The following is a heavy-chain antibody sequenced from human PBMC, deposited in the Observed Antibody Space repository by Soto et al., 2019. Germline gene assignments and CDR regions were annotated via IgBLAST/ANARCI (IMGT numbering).Heavy chain of an antibody. Sequence: TLSLTCTVSGGSIISSIFYWGWIRQPPGKGLEWIGHIFHTGATYYNPTLKSRLRMSVDTSKNQFSLNLSSVTATDTAVYYCARRRIVPTTNFDYWGQGTLVTVSS. CDR3: ARRRIVPTTNFDY. CDR1: GGSIISSIFY. J-gene: IGHJ4*02. CDR2: IFHTGAT. V-gene: IGHV4-39*01. D-gene: IGHD1-26*01.